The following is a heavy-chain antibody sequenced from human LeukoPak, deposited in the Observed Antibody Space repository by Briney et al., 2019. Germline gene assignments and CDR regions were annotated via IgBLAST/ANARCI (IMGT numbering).Heavy chain of an antibody. CDR1: GGSITDSTYY. Sequence: PSETLSLTCTVSGGSITDSTYYWSWIRQPAGKGLEWIGRFYSSGSINYNPSLKSRVTIPADTSNNQFSLRLSSVTAADTAVYYCASRAITVTMREYWGQGALVTVSS. D-gene: IGHD3-22*01. CDR3: ASRAITVTMREY. CDR2: FYSSGSI. V-gene: IGHV4-61*02. J-gene: IGHJ4*02.